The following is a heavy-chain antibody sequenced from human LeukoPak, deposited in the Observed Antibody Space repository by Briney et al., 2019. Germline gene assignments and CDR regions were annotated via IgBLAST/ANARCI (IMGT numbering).Heavy chain of an antibody. CDR1: GFTFSSYW. J-gene: IGHJ4*02. CDR2: IRSKANSYAT. Sequence: PGGSLRLSCEASGFTFSSYWMSWVRQAPGKGREWVGRIRSKANSYATAYAASVKGRFTISRDDSKNTAYLQMNSLKTEDTAVYYCTVGATDYWGQGTLVTVSS. D-gene: IGHD1-26*01. CDR3: TVGATDY. V-gene: IGHV3-73*01.